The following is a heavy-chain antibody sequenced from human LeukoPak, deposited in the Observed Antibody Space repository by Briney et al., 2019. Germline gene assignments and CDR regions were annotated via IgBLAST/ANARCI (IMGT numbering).Heavy chain of an antibody. D-gene: IGHD6-13*01. CDR1: GGSISNYY. CDR3: ARLTGIAAAGRRPYYYYMDV. V-gene: IGHV4-59*12. Sequence: SETPSLTCTVSGGSISNYYWSWIRQPPGKGLEWIGYIYYSGSTNYNPSLKSRVTISVDTSKNQFSLKLSSVTAADTAVYYCARLTGIAAAGRRPYYYYMDVWGKGTTVTISS. CDR2: IYYSGST. J-gene: IGHJ6*03.